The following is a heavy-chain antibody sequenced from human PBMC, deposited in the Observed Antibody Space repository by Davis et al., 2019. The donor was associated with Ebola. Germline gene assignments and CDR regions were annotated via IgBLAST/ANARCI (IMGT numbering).Heavy chain of an antibody. CDR2: IKTDGSST. V-gene: IGHV3-74*01. CDR1: GFSFSSYW. Sequence: GESLKISCAASGFSFSSYWMHWVRQAPGKGLVWVSRIKTDGSSTGYGDSVQGRFTISRDNAKNSLYLQMNSLRAEDTAVYYCARDHRPFTVTTLSYYYYGMDVWGKGTTVTVSS. J-gene: IGHJ6*04. D-gene: IGHD4-17*01. CDR3: ARDHRPFTVTTLSYYYYGMDV.